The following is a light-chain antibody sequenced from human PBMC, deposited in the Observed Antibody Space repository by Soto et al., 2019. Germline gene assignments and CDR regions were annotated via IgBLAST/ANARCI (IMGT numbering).Light chain of an antibody. CDR3: QQRSNWTMYT. V-gene: IGKV3-11*01. J-gene: IGKJ2*01. CDR1: QSVSSY. Sequence: EIVLTQSPATLSLSPGERATLSCRASQSVSSYLAWYQQKPGQAPRPLIYDASNRATGIPARFSGSGSGTDFTLTISSLEPEDCAVYCFQQRSNWTMYTFGQGTQREIK. CDR2: DAS.